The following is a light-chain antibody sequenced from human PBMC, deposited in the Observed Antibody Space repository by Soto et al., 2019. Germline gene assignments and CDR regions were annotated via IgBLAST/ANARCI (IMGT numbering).Light chain of an antibody. CDR3: QQYAAAPIT. Sequence: ENVLTQSPATLSLSPGERATLSCGASQSVARNFLAWYQQKPGLAPRLLIYDASTRATGIPDRFSGSGSVTDFTLTVSRLQPEDFAVYYCQQYAAAPITFGQGTRLDIK. CDR2: DAS. J-gene: IGKJ5*01. V-gene: IGKV3D-20*01. CDR1: QSVARNF.